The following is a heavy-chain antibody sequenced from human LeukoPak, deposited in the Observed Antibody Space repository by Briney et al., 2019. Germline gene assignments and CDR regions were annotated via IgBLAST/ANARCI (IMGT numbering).Heavy chain of an antibody. Sequence: GGSLRLSCAASGFTFSSYSMNWVRQAPGKGLEWVPSISSSSSYIYYADSVKGRFTISRDNAKNSLYLQMNSLRAEDTAVYYCARDSRAGYGKTNWFDPWGQGTLVTVSS. CDR2: ISSSSSYI. J-gene: IGHJ5*02. V-gene: IGHV3-21*01. CDR3: ARDSRAGYGKTNWFDP. D-gene: IGHD1-1*01. CDR1: GFTFSSYS.